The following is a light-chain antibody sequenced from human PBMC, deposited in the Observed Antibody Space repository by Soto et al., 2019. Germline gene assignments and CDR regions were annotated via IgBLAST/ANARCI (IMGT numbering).Light chain of an antibody. Sequence: QSVLTQPPSASGTPGQRVTISCSGSSSNIGSNTVNWYQQLPGTAPKLLIYGNNQRPSGVPDRFSGSKSGTSASLAISGLQSEDEADYCCAAWDDSLTDPVVFGGGTKLTVL. CDR2: GNN. J-gene: IGLJ2*01. CDR3: AAWDDSLTDPVV. CDR1: SSNIGSNT. V-gene: IGLV1-44*01.